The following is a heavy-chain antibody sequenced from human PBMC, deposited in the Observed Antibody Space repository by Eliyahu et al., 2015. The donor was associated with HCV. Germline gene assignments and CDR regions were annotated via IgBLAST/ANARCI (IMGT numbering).Heavy chain of an antibody. CDR1: SYA. V-gene: IGHV3-30-3*01. CDR2: ISYDGSNK. J-gene: IGHJ4*02. D-gene: IGHD6-13*01. CDR3: ARDTHPPTPVYTSSCGY. Sequence: SYAMHWVRQVPGKGLEWVAVISYDGSNKYYADSVRGRFTISRDNSKNTLYLQMNSLRAEDSAVYYCARDTHPPTPVYTSSCGYWGQGTLVTVSS.